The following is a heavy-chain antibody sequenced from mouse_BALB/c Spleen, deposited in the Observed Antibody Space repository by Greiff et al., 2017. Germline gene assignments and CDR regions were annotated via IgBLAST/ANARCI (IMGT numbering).Heavy chain of an antibody. J-gene: IGHJ4*01. CDR2: IYPGSGST. CDR3: TRGILWLRDYYAMDY. V-gene: IGHV1S22*01. Sequence: LQQPGSELVRPGASVKLSCKASGYTFTSYWMHWVKQRPGQGLEWIGNIYPGSGSTNYDEKFKSKATLTVDTSSSTAYMQLSSLTSEDSAVYYCTRGILWLRDYYAMDYWGQGTSVTVSS. CDR1: GYTFTSYW. D-gene: IGHD2-2*01.